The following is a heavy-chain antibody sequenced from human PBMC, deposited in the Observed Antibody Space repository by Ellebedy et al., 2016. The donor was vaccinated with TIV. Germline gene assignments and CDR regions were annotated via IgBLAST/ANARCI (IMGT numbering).Heavy chain of an antibody. V-gene: IGHV1-18*01. D-gene: IGHD6-19*01. CDR3: ARETLKYSSCWVDY. J-gene: IGHJ4*02. CDR1: GGTFSSYA. Sequence: AASVKVSCKASGGTFSSYAISWVRQAPGQGLEWMGWLSAYNGNTNYAQKLQGRVTMTTDTSTSTAYMKLRSLRSDDTAVYYCARETLKYSSCWVDYWGQGTLVTVSS. CDR2: LSAYNGNT.